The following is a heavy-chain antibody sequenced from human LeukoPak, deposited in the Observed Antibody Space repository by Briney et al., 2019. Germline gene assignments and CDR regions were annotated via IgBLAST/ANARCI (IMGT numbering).Heavy chain of an antibody. Sequence: PSETLSLTCTVSGGSINSHFWSWIRLPPGKGLEWIGYIHSTGSTNYNPSLKSRVTISVDTSRNQFSLKLSSVTAADTAVYYCARDGYSGSSLFDYWGQGALVTVSS. CDR2: IHSTGST. CDR3: ARDGYSGSSLFDY. CDR1: GGSINSHF. J-gene: IGHJ4*02. V-gene: IGHV4-59*11. D-gene: IGHD1-26*01.